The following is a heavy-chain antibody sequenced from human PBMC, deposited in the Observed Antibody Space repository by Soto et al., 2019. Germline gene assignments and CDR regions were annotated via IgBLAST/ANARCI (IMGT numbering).Heavy chain of an antibody. CDR3: ARECWSGYSPDY. CDR1: GYTFTSYG. D-gene: IGHD3-3*01. Sequence: ASVKFSCKASGYTFTSYGISWVRQAPGQGLEWMGWISAYNGNTNYAQKLQGRVTMTTDTSTSTAYMELRSLRSDDTAVYYCARECWSGYSPDYWGQGTLVTVSS. J-gene: IGHJ4*02. CDR2: ISAYNGNT. V-gene: IGHV1-18*01.